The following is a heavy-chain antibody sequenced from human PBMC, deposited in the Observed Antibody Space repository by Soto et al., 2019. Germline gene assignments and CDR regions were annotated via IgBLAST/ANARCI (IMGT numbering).Heavy chain of an antibody. D-gene: IGHD2-15*01. CDR3: AHLYWVASCIRFYFDY. CDR1: GFSLTTEAVG. CDR2: IYWDDDK. V-gene: IGHV2-5*02. Sequence: QITLKESGPTLVKPTQTLTLTCTFSGFSLTTEAVGVGWIRQPPGKAMEWLALIYWDDDKRYSPSLKTRLTVTKDASRNQVVITLTNMDHADTATYYCAHLYWVASCIRFYFDYWGLGTQVTVYS. J-gene: IGHJ4*02.